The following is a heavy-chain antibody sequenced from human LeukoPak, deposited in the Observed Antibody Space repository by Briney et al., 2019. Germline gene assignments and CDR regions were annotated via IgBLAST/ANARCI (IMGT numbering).Heavy chain of an antibody. CDR2: IKSDGSGT. D-gene: IGHD2-21*02. V-gene: IGHV3-74*01. Sequence: PGGSLRLSCAAYGFTFNNYWLHWVRQAPGKGPVGVSNIKSDGSGTGYADSVKGRFSISRDNANNRLDLPMNTTRVEDTAVYYCARDTAFAFDIWGQGTMVTVSS. CDR3: ARDTAFAFDI. J-gene: IGHJ3*02. CDR1: GFTFNNYW.